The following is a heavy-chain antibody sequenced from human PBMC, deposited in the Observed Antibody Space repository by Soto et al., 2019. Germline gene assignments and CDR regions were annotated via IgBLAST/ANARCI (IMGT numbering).Heavy chain of an antibody. CDR2: IYYRGTT. V-gene: IGHV4-59*01. D-gene: IGHD4-17*01. CDR1: GGSIVSYY. Sequence: QVQLQESGPGLVKPSETLSLTCTVSGGSIVSYYWSWIRQPPGKGLGWIGPIYYRGTTTYNPSLQSPVTISGDTSKNQFSLRLSSLTAADTAVYYCARQNGDFDYYFYGVDVWGQGTTVTVS. J-gene: IGHJ6*02. CDR3: ARQNGDFDYYFYGVDV.